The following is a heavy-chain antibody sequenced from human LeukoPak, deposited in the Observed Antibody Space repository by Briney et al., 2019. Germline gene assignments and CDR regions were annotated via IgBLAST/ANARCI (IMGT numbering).Heavy chain of an antibody. V-gene: IGHV3-33*01. CDR2: VWYDGSNK. CDR1: GLSFSTHA. D-gene: IGHD3-10*01. Sequence: GTSLRLSCAASGLSFSTHAMHWVRQAPGKGLEWVALVWYDGSNKYYTDSVKGRFTISRDNSKNTLHLQMNSLRADDTAVYYCARGPSYYGSRSYFYWGQGTLVTVSS. J-gene: IGHJ4*02. CDR3: ARGPSYYGSRSYFY.